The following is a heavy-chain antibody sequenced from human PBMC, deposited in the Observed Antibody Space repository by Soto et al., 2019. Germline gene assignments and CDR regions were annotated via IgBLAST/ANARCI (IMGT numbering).Heavy chain of an antibody. CDR3: ARESEDLTSNFDY. J-gene: IGHJ4*02. Sequence: GGSLRVSCAASWFTFTRYSMNWVRQAPGKGLEWVSSISSTTNYIYYGDSMKGRFTISRDNGKNSLYLEMHSLRAEDTAVYYCARESEDLTSNFDYWGQGTLVTVS. CDR2: ISSTTNYI. CDR1: WFTFTRYS. V-gene: IGHV3-21*06.